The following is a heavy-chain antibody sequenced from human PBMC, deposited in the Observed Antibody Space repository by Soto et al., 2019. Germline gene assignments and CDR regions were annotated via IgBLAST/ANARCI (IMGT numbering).Heavy chain of an antibody. Sequence: SETLSLTCTVSGGSIRSGTYYWNWIRQHPGKGLERIGYIYHSGSTYYNPSLESRLTISVDKSKNQFSLKLTSVTAADTAVYYCARARATIAAAAIFDCWGQGTLVTVSS. J-gene: IGHJ4*02. CDR3: ARARATIAAAAIFDC. CDR1: GGSIRSGTYY. D-gene: IGHD6-13*01. CDR2: IYHSGST. V-gene: IGHV4-31*03.